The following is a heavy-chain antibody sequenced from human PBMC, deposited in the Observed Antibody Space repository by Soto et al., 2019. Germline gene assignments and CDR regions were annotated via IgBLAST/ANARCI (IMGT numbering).Heavy chain of an antibody. D-gene: IGHD3-10*01. V-gene: IGHV3-23*01. CDR2: IRGSAGNT. CDR1: GFTFSDYD. Sequence: EVQLSQSGGGLVQPGGSLRLSCAASGFTFSDYDMSWVRQAPGKGLEWVSTIRGSAGNTYYVDSVKGRFTISRDDSTNTVYLQMNSLRAEDTAVYYCAKPLWFGESVFDPWGQGTLVIVSS. J-gene: IGHJ5*02. CDR3: AKPLWFGESVFDP.